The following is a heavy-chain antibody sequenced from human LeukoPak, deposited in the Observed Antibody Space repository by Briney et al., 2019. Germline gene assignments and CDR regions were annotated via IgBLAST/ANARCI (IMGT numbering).Heavy chain of an antibody. CDR2: ISYTGST. D-gene: IGHD3-10*01. CDR1: GGSFSGYY. V-gene: IGHV4-59*01. CDR3: ARDDYRGVTNFDP. Sequence: SETLSLTCAVYGGSFSGYYWSWIRQPPGKGLEWIGYISYTGSTNYNPALKSRVTISVDTSKNQFSLQLTSVTAADTAVYYCARDDYRGVTNFDPWGQGTLVTVSS. J-gene: IGHJ5*02.